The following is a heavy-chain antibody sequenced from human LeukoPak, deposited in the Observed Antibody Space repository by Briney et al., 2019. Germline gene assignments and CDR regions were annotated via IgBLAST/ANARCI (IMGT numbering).Heavy chain of an antibody. CDR1: GFTFSTYG. CDR2: ISYDGSNT. CDR3: AKDKGDFQFDY. D-gene: IGHD3-3*01. Sequence: GRSLRLSCAASGFTFSTYGMHWVRQAPGKGLQWVADISYDGSNTYYVDSVKGRFTIPRDNPKNTLYLQMNSLRAADTAVYYCAKDKGDFQFDYWGQGTLVTVSS. V-gene: IGHV3-30*18. J-gene: IGHJ4*02.